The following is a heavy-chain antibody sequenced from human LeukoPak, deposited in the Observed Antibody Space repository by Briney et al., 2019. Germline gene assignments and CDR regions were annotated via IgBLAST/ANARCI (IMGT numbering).Heavy chain of an antibody. CDR3: AKASTTVTTQTDRPFNWFDP. CDR1: GFTFSSYA. Sequence: QPGGSLRLSCAASGFTFSSYAMIWVRQAPGKGLEWVSAISGSGGSTYYADSVKGRFTISRDNSKNTLYLQMNSLRAEDTAVYYCAKASTTVTTQTDRPFNWFDPWGQGTLVTVSS. D-gene: IGHD4-17*01. J-gene: IGHJ5*02. V-gene: IGHV3-23*01. CDR2: ISGSGGST.